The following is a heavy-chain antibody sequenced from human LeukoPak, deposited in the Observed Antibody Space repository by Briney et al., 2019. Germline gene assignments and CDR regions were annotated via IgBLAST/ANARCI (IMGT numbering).Heavy chain of an antibody. CDR1: GFTFDDYA. CDR3: AKGLGGATFWI. J-gene: IGHJ4*02. D-gene: IGHD1-26*01. Sequence: PGGSLRLSCVASGFTFDDYALHWVRQVPGKRLEWVTLISGDGNSTYYADSVKGRFTISRDNSKNSLFLHMNSLRTEDTAFYYCAKGLGGATFWIWGQGAPVTVSS. V-gene: IGHV3-43*02. CDR2: ISGDGNST.